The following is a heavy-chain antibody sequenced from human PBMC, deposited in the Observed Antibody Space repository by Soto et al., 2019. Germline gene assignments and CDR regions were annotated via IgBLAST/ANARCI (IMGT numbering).Heavy chain of an antibody. Sequence: PGGSLRLSCAASGFTFSSYGMSWVRQAPGKGLEWVSDIIDSGGSTYYADYVKGRFTISRDNSKSTLYLQMNSLRAEDTALYYCAKGRSYYYYGVDVWGQGTTVTVSS. CDR2: IIDSGGST. CDR1: GFTFSSYG. J-gene: IGHJ6*02. V-gene: IGHV3-23*01. CDR3: AKGRSYYYYGVDV.